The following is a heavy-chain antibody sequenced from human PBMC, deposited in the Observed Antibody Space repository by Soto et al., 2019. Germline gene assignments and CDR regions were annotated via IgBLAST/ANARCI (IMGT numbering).Heavy chain of an antibody. CDR3: ARDRRKKYYDFLGGWFDP. J-gene: IGHJ5*02. V-gene: IGHV4-59*01. CDR2: IYYSGST. D-gene: IGHD3-3*01. CDR1: GGSISSYC. Sequence: PSETMCVTCTVAGGSISSYCWSWIRQTPGKGLEWIGYIYYSGSTNCNPSLKSRVTISVDTSKNQFSLKLSSVTAADTAVYYCARDRRKKYYDFLGGWFDPWGQGTLVTVSS.